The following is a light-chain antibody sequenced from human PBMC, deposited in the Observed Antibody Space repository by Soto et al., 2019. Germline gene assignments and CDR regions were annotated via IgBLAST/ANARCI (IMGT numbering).Light chain of an antibody. CDR2: WAS. CDR1: QSVLYSSNNKNY. J-gene: IGKJ4*01. CDR3: KKYYRTPSALT. Sequence: DIVMTQSPDSLAVSLGERATINCKSSQSVLYSSNNKNYLAWYQQKPGQPPKLLIYWASTRESGATDRFSGSGSGADFTLTISSLQAEDVAVSYWKKYYRTPSALTFGGGTKVEIK. V-gene: IGKV4-1*01.